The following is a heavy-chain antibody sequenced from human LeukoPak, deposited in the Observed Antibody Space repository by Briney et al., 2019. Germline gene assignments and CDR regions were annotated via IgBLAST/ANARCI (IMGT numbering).Heavy chain of an antibody. Sequence: PSQTLSLTCTVSGGSISSGGYYWSWIRQPPGKGLEWIGYIYYSGSTYYNPSLKSRVNISVDTSKNQFSLKLTSVTAADTAVYYCARVPWELLFFDNWGQGTLVTVSS. CDR2: IYYSGST. J-gene: IGHJ4*02. D-gene: IGHD3-16*02. V-gene: IGHV4-30-4*01. CDR1: GGSISSGGYY. CDR3: ARVPWELLFFDN.